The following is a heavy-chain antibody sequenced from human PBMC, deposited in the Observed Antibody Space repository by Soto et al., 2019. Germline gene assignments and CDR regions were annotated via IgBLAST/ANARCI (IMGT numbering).Heavy chain of an antibody. V-gene: IGHV3-23*01. Sequence: GSLRLSCAASGFTFSSYAMSWVRQAPGKGLEWVSAISGSGGSTYYADSVKGRFTISRDNSKNTLYLQMNSLRAEDTAVYYCAKDQIGYCSGGSCSAGMDVWGQGTTVTVSS. CDR2: ISGSGGST. CDR3: AKDQIGYCSGGSCSAGMDV. J-gene: IGHJ6*02. CDR1: GFTFSSYA. D-gene: IGHD2-15*01.